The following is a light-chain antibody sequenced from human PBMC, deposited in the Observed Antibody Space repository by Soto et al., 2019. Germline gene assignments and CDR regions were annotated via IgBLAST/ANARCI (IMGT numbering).Light chain of an antibody. J-gene: IGLJ2*01. CDR1: SSDVGGYNF. Sequence: QSALTQPASVSGSPGQSITISCTGTSSDVGGYNFVSWYQQYPGKAPKLMIYNVSNRPSGVSNRFSGSKSGNTASLTISGLQAEDEADYYCSSYTTSSTPVVFGGGTKVTVL. CDR2: NVS. CDR3: SSYTTSSTPVV. V-gene: IGLV2-14*01.